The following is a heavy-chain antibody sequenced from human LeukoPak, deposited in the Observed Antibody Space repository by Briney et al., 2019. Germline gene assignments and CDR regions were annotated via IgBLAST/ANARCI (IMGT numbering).Heavy chain of an antibody. CDR3: ARESAYYYDSSGYYSLAFDI. V-gene: IGHV1-18*01. Sequence: ASVKVTCKASGYTFTSYGISGVRQAPGQGREWMGWISAYNGNTNYAQKLQGRVTMTTDTCTSTAYMELRSLRSDDTAVYYCARESAYYYDSSGYYSLAFDIWGQGTMVTVSS. CDR2: ISAYNGNT. D-gene: IGHD3-22*01. CDR1: GYTFTSYG. J-gene: IGHJ3*02.